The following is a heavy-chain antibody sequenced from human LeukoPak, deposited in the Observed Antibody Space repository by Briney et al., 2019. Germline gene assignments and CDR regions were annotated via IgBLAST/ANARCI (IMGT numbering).Heavy chain of an antibody. CDR3: ARARSGSIAPQRGLFDY. CDR2: IYHSGST. CDR1: GGSISSSNW. D-gene: IGHD3-3*01. J-gene: IGHJ4*02. V-gene: IGHV4-4*02. Sequence: SGTLSLTCAVSGGSISSSNWWSWVRQPPGKGLEWIGEIYHSGSTNYNPSLKSRVTISVDKSKNQFSLKLSSVTAADTAVYYCARARSGSIAPQRGLFDYWGQGTLVTVSS.